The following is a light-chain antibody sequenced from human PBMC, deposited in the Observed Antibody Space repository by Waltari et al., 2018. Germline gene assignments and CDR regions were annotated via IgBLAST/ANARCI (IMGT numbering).Light chain of an antibody. CDR3: QQYDGSVVT. Sequence: EIVLTQSPGTLSVSPGERVTVSCRASQTITGSWLTWYHQKPGQAPRLRIYGASNRAPGIPDRFRGSGSGTDFTLTISRLEPEDSAVYYCQQYDGSVVTFGGGTKVEIK. CDR2: GAS. V-gene: IGKV3-20*01. J-gene: IGKJ4*01. CDR1: QTITGSW.